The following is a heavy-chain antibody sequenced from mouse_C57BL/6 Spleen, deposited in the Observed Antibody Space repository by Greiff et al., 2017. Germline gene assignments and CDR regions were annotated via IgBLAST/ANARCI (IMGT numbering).Heavy chain of an antibody. Sequence: QVQLQQPGAELVRPGSSVKLSCKASGYTFTSYWMHWVKQRPIQGLEWIGNIDPSDSETHYNQKFKDKATLTVDKSSSTAYMQLSSLTSEDSVVYYCARGDYGSSYGYFDVWGTGTTVTVSS. D-gene: IGHD1-1*01. J-gene: IGHJ1*03. CDR2: IDPSDSET. CDR1: GYTFTSYW. V-gene: IGHV1-52*01. CDR3: ARGDYGSSYGYFDV.